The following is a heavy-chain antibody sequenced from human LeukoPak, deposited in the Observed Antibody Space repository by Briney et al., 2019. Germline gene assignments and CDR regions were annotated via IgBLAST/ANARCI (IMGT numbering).Heavy chain of an antibody. V-gene: IGHV4-34*01. CDR1: GGSFSGYY. D-gene: IGHD3-10*01. Sequence: SETLSLTCAVYGGSFSGYYWSWIRQPPGKGLEWIGEINHSGSTNYNPSLKSRVTISVDTSKNQFSLKLSSVTAADAAVYYCARRRTYGSGGSDYWGQGTLVTVSS. CDR2: INHSGST. CDR3: ARRRTYGSGGSDY. J-gene: IGHJ4*02.